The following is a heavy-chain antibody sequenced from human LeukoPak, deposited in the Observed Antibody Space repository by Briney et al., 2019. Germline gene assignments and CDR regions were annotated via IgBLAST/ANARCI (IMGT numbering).Heavy chain of an antibody. V-gene: IGHV1-69*01. J-gene: IGHJ3*02. CDR3: ASPHDYGDYVYAFDI. CDR2: IIPIFGTA. D-gene: IGHD4-17*01. Sequence: SVKVSCKASGGTFSSYAISWVRQAPGQGLEWMGGIIPIFGTANYAQKFQGRVTITADESTSTAYMELSSLRSEDTAVYYCASPHDYGDYVYAFDIWGQGTMVTVSS. CDR1: GGTFSSYA.